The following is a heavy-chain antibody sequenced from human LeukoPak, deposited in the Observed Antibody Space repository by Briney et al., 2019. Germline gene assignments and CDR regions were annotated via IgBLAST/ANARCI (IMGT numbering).Heavy chain of an antibody. V-gene: IGHV4-59*08. J-gene: IGHJ3*02. CDR1: GGSISDYY. Sequence: PSETLSLTCTVSGGSISDYYWNWIRQPPGKGLEWIGHIYYSGTTNYNPSLKSRVTISIDTSKNQFSLKLSSVTAADTAVYYCARQGGANAFDIWGQGTMVTVSS. CDR3: ARQGGANAFDI. CDR2: IYYSGTT. D-gene: IGHD3-16*01.